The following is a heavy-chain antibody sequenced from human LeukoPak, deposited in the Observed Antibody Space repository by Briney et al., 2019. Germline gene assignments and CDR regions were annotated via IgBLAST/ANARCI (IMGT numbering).Heavy chain of an antibody. CDR2: IYTSGST. V-gene: IGHV4-61*02. CDR3: AREQWELRGGFDY. J-gene: IGHJ4*02. D-gene: IGHD1-26*01. CDR1: GGSISSGSYY. Sequence: SETLSLTFTVSGGSISSGSYYWSWIRQPAGKGLEWIGRIYTSGSTNYNPSLKSRVTISVDTSKNQFSLKLSSVTAADTAVYYCAREQWELRGGFDYWGQGTLVTVSS.